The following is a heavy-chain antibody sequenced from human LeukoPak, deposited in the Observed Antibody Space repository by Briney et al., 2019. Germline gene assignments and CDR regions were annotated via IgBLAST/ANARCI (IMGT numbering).Heavy chain of an antibody. J-gene: IGHJ4*02. V-gene: IGHV4-30-4*08. D-gene: IGHD6-19*01. CDR3: ARAYKKQWLVSN. Sequence: SETLSLTCTVSGGSISSGDYYWSWSRQPPGKGLEWIGYIYYSGSTYYNPSLKSRVTISVDTSKNQFSLKLSPVTAADTAVYYCARAYKKQWLVSNWGQGTLVTVSS. CDR2: IYYSGST. CDR1: GGSISSGDYY.